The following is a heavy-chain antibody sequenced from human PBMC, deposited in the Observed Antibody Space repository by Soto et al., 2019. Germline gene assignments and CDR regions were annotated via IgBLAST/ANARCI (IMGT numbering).Heavy chain of an antibody. Sequence: GGSLRLSCAASGFTFSSYWMSWVRQAPGKGLEWVANIKQDGSEKYYVDSVKGRFTVSRDNAKNSLYLQMNSLRAEDTAVYYCARVGVPAANYDAFDIWGQGTMVTVSS. CDR1: GFTFSSYW. V-gene: IGHV3-7*05. CDR3: ARVGVPAANYDAFDI. CDR2: IKQDGSEK. J-gene: IGHJ3*02. D-gene: IGHD2-2*01.